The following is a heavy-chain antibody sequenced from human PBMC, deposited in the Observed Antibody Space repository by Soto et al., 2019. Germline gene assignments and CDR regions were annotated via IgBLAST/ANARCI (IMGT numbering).Heavy chain of an antibody. V-gene: IGHV1-3*01. Sequence: VASVKVSCKASGYTFTSYAMHWVRQAPGQRLEWMGWINAGNGNTKYSQKFQGRVTITRDTSASTAYMELSSLRSEDRAVYYCAREDFWSGYYTPAFDYWGQGTLVTVSS. D-gene: IGHD3-3*01. CDR3: AREDFWSGYYTPAFDY. J-gene: IGHJ4*02. CDR1: GYTFTSYA. CDR2: INAGNGNT.